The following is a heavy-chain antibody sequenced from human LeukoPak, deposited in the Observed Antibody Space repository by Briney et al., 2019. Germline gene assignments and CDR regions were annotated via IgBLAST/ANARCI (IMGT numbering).Heavy chain of an antibody. D-gene: IGHD4-23*01. CDR2: IYTSGST. CDR3: ARGGERDYGGPAADYYYMDV. V-gene: IGHV4-61*02. Sequence: SQTLSLTCTVSGGSISSGSYYWSWIRQPAGKGLEWIGRIYTSGSTNYNPSLKSRVTISVDTSKNQFSLKLSSVTAADTAVYYCARGGERDYGGPAADYYYMDVWGKGTTVTVSS. CDR1: GGSISSGSYY. J-gene: IGHJ6*03.